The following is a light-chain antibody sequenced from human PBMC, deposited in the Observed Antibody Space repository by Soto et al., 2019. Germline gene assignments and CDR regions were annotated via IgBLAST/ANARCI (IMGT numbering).Light chain of an antibody. CDR2: GAS. J-gene: IGKJ3*01. Sequence: EIVLTQSPGTLSLSPGERATLSCRASQSVSSSYLAWYQQKPGQSPRLLIYGASSRATGIPDRFSGSGSGTVFTLTISRLDPEDFAVYYCQQYGSSFTFGPGTKVDIK. CDR3: QQYGSSFT. CDR1: QSVSSSY. V-gene: IGKV3-20*01.